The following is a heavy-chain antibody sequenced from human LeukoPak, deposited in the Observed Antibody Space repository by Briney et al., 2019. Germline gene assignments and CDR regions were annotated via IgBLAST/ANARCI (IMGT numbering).Heavy chain of an antibody. CDR2: IYQRGRT. CDR1: GGSISSSNW. Sequence: SSETLSLTCNVSGGSISSSNWWSWVRQPPGKGLEWIGEIYQRGRTNYNPSLKRRLTILVERSKNQFSLKLNSVTAADTAVYYCARGRVIAVAGWGPWELPPAGHDYWGQGTLVTVSS. CDR3: ARGRVIAVAGWGPWELPPAGHDY. V-gene: IGHV4-4*02. D-gene: IGHD6-19*01. J-gene: IGHJ4*02.